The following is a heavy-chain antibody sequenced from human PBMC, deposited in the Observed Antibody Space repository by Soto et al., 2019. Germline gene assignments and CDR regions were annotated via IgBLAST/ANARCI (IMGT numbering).Heavy chain of an antibody. CDR2: IIPMLGIT. Sequence: SVKVCCKDSGGTFNSYTLRWVRQAPGQGLEWMGRIIPMLGITNYAQKFQGRVTITGDKSTSTAYMELSSLRSEDTAVYYCARDTAPSDVWGQGTTVTVSS. V-gene: IGHV1-69*04. CDR1: GGTFNSYT. D-gene: IGHD4-17*01. J-gene: IGHJ6*02. CDR3: ARDTAPSDV.